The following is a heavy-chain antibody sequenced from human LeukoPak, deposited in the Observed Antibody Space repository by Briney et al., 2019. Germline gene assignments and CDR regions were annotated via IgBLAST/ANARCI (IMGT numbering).Heavy chain of an antibody. CDR1: GFSLSTSGVG. J-gene: IGHJ4*02. V-gene: IGHV2-5*02. Sequence: GSGPTLVNPTQTLTLTCTFSGFSLSTSGVGVGWIRQPPGKALEWLALIYWDDDKRYSPSLKSRLTITKDTSKNQVVLTMTNIDPVDTATYYCAHSSPTLWFGELSSPFDYWGQGTLVTVSS. CDR2: IYWDDDK. CDR3: AHSSPTLWFGELSSPFDY. D-gene: IGHD3-10*01.